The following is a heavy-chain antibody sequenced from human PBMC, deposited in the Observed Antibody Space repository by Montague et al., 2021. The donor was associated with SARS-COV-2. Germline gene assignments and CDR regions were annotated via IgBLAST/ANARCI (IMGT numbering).Heavy chain of an antibody. Sequence: SETLSLTCAVDGGSFSGNYWSWIRQPPGKGLEWIGEINHYGSTNXNPSLKSRVTMSVDTSKNQFSLKLSSVTAADTAVYYCARGLPVTTLFYYFGMDVWGQGTTVTVSS. V-gene: IGHV4-34*01. CDR1: GGSFSGNY. CDR2: INHYGST. CDR3: ARGLPVTTLFYYFGMDV. D-gene: IGHD4-11*01. J-gene: IGHJ6*02.